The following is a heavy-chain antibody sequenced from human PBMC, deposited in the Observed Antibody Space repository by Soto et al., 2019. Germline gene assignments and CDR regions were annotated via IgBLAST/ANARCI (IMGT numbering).Heavy chain of an antibody. Sequence: ASVKVSCKASGYIFTSYYIHWVRQAPGQGLEWMGWINPFDGSRMFAQSFQGRVTMTRDTSTSTVYMEVSSLRSEDTAVYYCAKEKEITIFGVAPEYFQHWGQGTLVTVSS. CDR2: INPFDGSR. CDR1: GYIFTSYY. V-gene: IGHV1-46*01. D-gene: IGHD3-3*01. CDR3: AKEKEITIFGVAPEYFQH. J-gene: IGHJ1*01.